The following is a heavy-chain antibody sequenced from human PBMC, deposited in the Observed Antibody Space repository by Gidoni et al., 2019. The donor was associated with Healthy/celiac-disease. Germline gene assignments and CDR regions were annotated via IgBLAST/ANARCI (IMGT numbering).Heavy chain of an antibody. CDR3: ARGSRTLYYYYGMDV. CDR1: GFTFGDYY. J-gene: IGHJ6*02. CDR2: ISSSGSTI. V-gene: IGHV3-11*01. Sequence: QLQLVESGGGLVKPGGSLRLSCAASGFTFGDYYMSWIRQAPGKGLEWVSYISSSGSTIYYADSLKGRFTISRDNAKNSRYLQMNSRRAEDTAVYYCARGSRTLYYYYGMDVWGQGTTVTVSS.